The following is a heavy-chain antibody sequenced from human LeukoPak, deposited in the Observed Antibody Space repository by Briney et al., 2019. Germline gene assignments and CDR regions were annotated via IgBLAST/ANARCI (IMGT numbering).Heavy chain of an antibody. Sequence: GGSLRLSCAASGFTFSSYAMSWVRQAPGKGLEWVSAISGSGGSTYYADSVKGRFTISRDNSKNTLYLQMNSLRAEDTAVYYCAKRYGYYDSSGYYYWDYWGQGTLVTVSS. CDR2: ISGSGGST. D-gene: IGHD3-22*01. V-gene: IGHV3-23*01. J-gene: IGHJ4*02. CDR3: AKRYGYYDSSGYYYWDY. CDR1: GFTFSSYA.